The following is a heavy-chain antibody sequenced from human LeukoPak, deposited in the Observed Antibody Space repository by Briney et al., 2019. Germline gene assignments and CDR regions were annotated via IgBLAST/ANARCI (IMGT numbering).Heavy chain of an antibody. CDR2: ISSSSSYI. D-gene: IGHD6-19*01. J-gene: IGHJ4*02. V-gene: IGHV3-21*01. CDR1: GFTFSYYS. Sequence: GGSLRLSCAASGFTFSYYSMNWVRQAPGKGLEWVASISSSSSYIYYADSVKGRFTISRDNAKNSLYLQMNSLRAEDTAVYYCARDSEQWLVGVFDYWGQGTLVTVSS. CDR3: ARDSEQWLVGVFDY.